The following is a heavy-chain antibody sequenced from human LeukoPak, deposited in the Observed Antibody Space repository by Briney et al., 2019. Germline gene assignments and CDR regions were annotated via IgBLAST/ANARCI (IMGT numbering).Heavy chain of an antibody. CDR1: GGTFSSYG. CDR3: AGDRNGYMDV. V-gene: IGHV1-18*01. Sequence: ASVKVSCKASGGTFSSYGISWVRQAPGQGLEWMGWISAYNGNTNYAQKLQGRVTMTTDTSTSTAYMELRSLRSDDTAVYYCAGDRNGYMDVWGKGTTVTVSS. CDR2: ISAYNGNT. J-gene: IGHJ6*03. D-gene: IGHD4-11*01.